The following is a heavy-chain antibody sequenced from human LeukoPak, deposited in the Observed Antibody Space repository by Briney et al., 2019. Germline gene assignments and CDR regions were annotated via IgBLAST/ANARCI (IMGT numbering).Heavy chain of an antibody. J-gene: IGHJ1*01. Sequence: ASVKVSCKASGYTFTSYYMHWVRQAPGQGLEWMGIINPSGGSTSYAQKSQGRVTMTRDTSTSTVYMELSSLRSEDTAVYYCATSLEGYCSSTSCYRFQHWGQGTLVTVSS. V-gene: IGHV1-46*01. CDR3: ATSLEGYCSSTSCYRFQH. CDR2: INPSGGST. D-gene: IGHD2-2*01. CDR1: GYTFTSYY.